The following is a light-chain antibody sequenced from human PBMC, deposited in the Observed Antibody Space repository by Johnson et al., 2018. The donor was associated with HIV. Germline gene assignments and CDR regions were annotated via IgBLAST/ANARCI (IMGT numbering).Light chain of an antibody. CDR3: GTWDSSLSVNYV. V-gene: IGLV1-51*01. J-gene: IGLJ1*01. CDR1: SSNIGNNY. Sequence: QSVLTQPPSVSAAPGQKVTISCSGSSSNIGNNYVSWYQQLPGTAPKLLIYDNNKRPSGIPDRFSGSKSGTSATLRITGLQTGDEADYYCGTWDSSLSVNYVFGTGTKVTVL. CDR2: DNN.